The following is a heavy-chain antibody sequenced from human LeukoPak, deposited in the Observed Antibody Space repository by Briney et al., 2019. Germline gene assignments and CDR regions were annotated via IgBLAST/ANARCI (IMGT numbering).Heavy chain of an antibody. D-gene: IGHD5-24*01. V-gene: IGHV4-39*01. J-gene: IGHJ4*02. CDR2: IYNSGGT. CDR3: ARNSWLQHFDY. CDR1: GGSISSSTYY. Sequence: SETLSLTCTVSGGSISSSTYYWGWIRQPPGKGLEWIGSIYNSGGTYYNPSLKSRVTISVDTSKNQFSLKLSSVTAADTAVYYCARNSWLQHFDYWGQGTLVTVSS.